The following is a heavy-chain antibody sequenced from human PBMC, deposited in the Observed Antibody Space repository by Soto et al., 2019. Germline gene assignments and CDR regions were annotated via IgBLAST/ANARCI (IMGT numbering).Heavy chain of an antibody. Sequence: GGSLRLSCAASVFTFSSYEMNWVRQAPGKGLEWVSYISSSGSTIYYADSVKGRFTISRDNAKNSLYLQMNSLRAEDTAVYYCARVGPALIAAAGPVDDFDYWGQGTLVTVSS. D-gene: IGHD6-13*01. CDR1: VFTFSSYE. J-gene: IGHJ4*02. CDR2: ISSSGSTI. V-gene: IGHV3-48*03. CDR3: ARVGPALIAAAGPVDDFDY.